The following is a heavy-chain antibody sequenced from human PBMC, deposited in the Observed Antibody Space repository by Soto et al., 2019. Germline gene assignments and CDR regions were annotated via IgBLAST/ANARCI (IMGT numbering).Heavy chain of an antibody. Sequence: GGSLRLSCAASGFTFSSYGMHWVRQAPGKGLEWVAVISYDGSNKYYADSVKGRFTISRDNSKNTLYLQMNSLRAEDTAVYYCANRGTVVTPPYWGQGTLVTVSS. D-gene: IGHD2-21*02. V-gene: IGHV3-30*18. CDR2: ISYDGSNK. CDR1: GFTFSSYG. CDR3: ANRGTVVTPPY. J-gene: IGHJ4*02.